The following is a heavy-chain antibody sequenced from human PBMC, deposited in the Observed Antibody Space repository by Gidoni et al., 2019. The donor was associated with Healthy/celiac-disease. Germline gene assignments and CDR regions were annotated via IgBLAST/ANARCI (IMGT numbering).Heavy chain of an antibody. CDR2: IWYDGSNK. Sequence: QVQLVESGGGVVQPGRSLRLSCAASGFTFSSYGMHWVRQAPGKGLEWVAVIWYDGSNKYYADSVKGRFTISRDNSKNTLYLQMNSLRAEDTAVYYCARAFDGDYVLPPPDYWGQGTLVTVSS. D-gene: IGHD4-17*01. CDR3: ARAFDGDYVLPPPDY. V-gene: IGHV3-33*01. J-gene: IGHJ4*02. CDR1: GFTFSSYG.